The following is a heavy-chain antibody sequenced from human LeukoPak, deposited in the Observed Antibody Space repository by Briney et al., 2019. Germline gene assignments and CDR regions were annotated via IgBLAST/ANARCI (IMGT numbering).Heavy chain of an antibody. CDR1: GYTFTSYG. CDR2: ISAYNGNT. Sequence: ASVKVSCKASGYTFTSYGINWVRQAPGQGLEWMGWISAYNGNTNYAQKLQGRVTITTDTSTSTAYMELRSLRSDDTAVYYCARDRDHYYGSGSYLKNAFDIWGQGTMVTVSS. V-gene: IGHV1-18*04. D-gene: IGHD3-10*01. CDR3: ARDRDHYYGSGSYLKNAFDI. J-gene: IGHJ3*02.